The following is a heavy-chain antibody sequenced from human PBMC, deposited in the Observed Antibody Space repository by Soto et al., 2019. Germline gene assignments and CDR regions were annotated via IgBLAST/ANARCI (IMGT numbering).Heavy chain of an antibody. J-gene: IGHJ4*02. V-gene: IGHV4-4*02. CDR1: GDSISSSLW. CDR3: ARYDFGTFDY. Sequence: QVLLQESGPGLVKPSGTLALTCAVSGDSISSSLWWSWVRQPPGKGLEWIGEIYHTESTVYNPSLKSRVTISVDKSKNQFSLNLDSVTAADTAVYYCARYDFGTFDYWGRGILVTVSS. D-gene: IGHD4-17*01. CDR2: IYHTEST.